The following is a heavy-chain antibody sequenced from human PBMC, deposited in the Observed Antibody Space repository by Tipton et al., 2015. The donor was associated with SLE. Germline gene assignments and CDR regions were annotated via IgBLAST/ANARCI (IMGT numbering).Heavy chain of an antibody. V-gene: IGHV4-34*01. D-gene: IGHD3-16*01. CDR3: ARTVGSGFDY. Sequence: TLSLTCAVYGGSFSGYYWSWIRQPPGKGLEWIGEINHSGSTNYNPSLKSRVTISVDTSKNQFSLQLSSVTAADTAVYYCARTVGSGFDYWGQGTLVTVSS. J-gene: IGHJ4*02. CDR2: INHSGST. CDR1: GGSFSGYY.